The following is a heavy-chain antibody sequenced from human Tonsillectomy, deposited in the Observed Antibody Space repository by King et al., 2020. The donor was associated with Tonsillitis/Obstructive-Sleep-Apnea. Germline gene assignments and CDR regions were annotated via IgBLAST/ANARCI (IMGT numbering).Heavy chain of an antibody. CDR3: AKDFSEWLELDYFDY. D-gene: IGHD6-19*01. CDR2: ISGSGGST. J-gene: IGHJ4*02. V-gene: IGHV3-23*04. CDR1: GFTFSSYA. Sequence: LVESGGGLVQPGGSLRLSCAASGFTFSSYAMSWVRQAPGKGLEWVSAISGSGGSTYYADSVKGRFTISRDNSKNTLYLQMNSLRAEDTAVYYGAKDFSEWLELDYFDYWGQGPLVTVSS.